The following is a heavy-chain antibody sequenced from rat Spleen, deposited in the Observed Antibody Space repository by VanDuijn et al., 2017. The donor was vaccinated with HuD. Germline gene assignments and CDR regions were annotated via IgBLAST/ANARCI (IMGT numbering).Heavy chain of an antibody. CDR2: ISYSGST. CDR1: GYSITSNY. CDR3: ARYYDGSTGYWYFDF. D-gene: IGHD1-12*03. J-gene: IGHJ1*01. V-gene: IGHV3-1*01. Sequence: EVQLQESGPGLVKPSQSLSLTCSVTGYSITSNYWGWIRKFPGNRMEWIGHISYSGSTSYNPSLKSRISITRDTSKNQFFLQLNSVTTEDTATYYCARYYDGSTGYWYFDFWGPGTMVTVSS.